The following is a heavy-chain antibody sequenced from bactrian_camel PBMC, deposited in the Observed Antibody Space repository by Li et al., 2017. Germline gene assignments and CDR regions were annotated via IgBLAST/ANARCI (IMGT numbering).Heavy chain of an antibody. CDR2: ISADGTA. CDR3: AATYGRRCRAGGDFGY. V-gene: IGHV3S53*01. D-gene: IGHD6*01. J-gene: IGHJ6*01. CDR1: GYRFTSCR. Sequence: HVQLVESGGGKAEAGGSLKLTCSVSGYRFTSCRLGWYRQVSGEERERVSDISADGTAIYSDSVKGRFTTSQDNAKNTVYLQMNSLKPEDTAMYYCAATYGRRCRAGGDFGYWGQGTQVTVS.